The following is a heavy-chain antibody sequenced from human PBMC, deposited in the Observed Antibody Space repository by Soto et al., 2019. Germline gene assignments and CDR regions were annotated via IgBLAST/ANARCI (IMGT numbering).Heavy chain of an antibody. V-gene: IGHV4-30-2*01. CDR3: ASPKIAFYNWFDP. J-gene: IGHJ5*02. CDR1: GGSISSGGYS. D-gene: IGHD3-3*02. Sequence: SETLSLTCAVSGGSISSGGYSWSWIRQPPGKGLEWIGYIYHSGSTYYNPSLKSRVTISVDRSKNQFSLKLGSVTAADTAVYYCASPKIAFYNWFDPWGQGTLVTVSS. CDR2: IYHSGST.